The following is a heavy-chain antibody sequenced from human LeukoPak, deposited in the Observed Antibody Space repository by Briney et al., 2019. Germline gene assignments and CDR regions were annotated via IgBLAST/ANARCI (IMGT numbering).Heavy chain of an antibody. CDR1: GYTFTTYY. Sequence: ASVKVSCKASGYTFTTYYTHWVRQAPGQGLEWMGWINPNSGGTNYAQKFQGRVTMTRDTSISTAYMELSSLRSDDTAVYYCARGYCSGDCFTLFDYWGQGTLVTVSS. D-gene: IGHD2-21*02. CDR3: ARGYCSGDCFTLFDY. V-gene: IGHV1-2*02. CDR2: INPNSGGT. J-gene: IGHJ4*02.